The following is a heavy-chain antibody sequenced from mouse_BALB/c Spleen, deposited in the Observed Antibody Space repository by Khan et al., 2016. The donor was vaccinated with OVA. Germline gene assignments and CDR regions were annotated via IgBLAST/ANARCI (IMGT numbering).Heavy chain of an antibody. CDR3: ARISGGDFEY. CDR2: ISYSGNT. D-gene: IGHD4-1*01. CDR1: GYSITSDYA. J-gene: IGHJ2*01. Sequence: QLEESGPGLVKPSQSLSLTCTVTGYSITSDYAWNWIRQFPGNELEWMGFISYSGNTNYNPSLKSRISITRDTSENQFFLQLNSVTTEDTATYYCARISGGDFEYWGQGTTLTVSS. V-gene: IGHV3-2*02.